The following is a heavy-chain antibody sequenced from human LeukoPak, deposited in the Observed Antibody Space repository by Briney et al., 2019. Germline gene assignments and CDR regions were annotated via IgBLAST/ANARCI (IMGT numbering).Heavy chain of an antibody. J-gene: IGHJ4*02. CDR1: GGTFSSYA. V-gene: IGHV1-69*04. D-gene: IGHD3-10*01. CDR3: ARGEMVRGVFDY. Sequence: GASVKVSCKASGGTFSSYAISWVRQAPGQGLEWMGRIIPILGIANYAQKFQGRVTITADKSTSTAYMELSSLRSEDTAVYYCARGEMVRGVFDYWGQGTLVTVSS. CDR2: IIPILGIA.